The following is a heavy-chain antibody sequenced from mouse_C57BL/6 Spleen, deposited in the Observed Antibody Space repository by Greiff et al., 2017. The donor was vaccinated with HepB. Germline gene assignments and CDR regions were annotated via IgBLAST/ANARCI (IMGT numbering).Heavy chain of an antibody. CDR3: ARGGDEYDYFDY. J-gene: IGHJ2*01. CDR1: GYTFTDYY. V-gene: IGHV1-26*01. CDR2: INPNNGGT. Sequence: EVMLQQSGPELVKPGASVKISCKASGYTFTDYYMNWVKQSHGKSLEWIGDINPNNGGTSYNQKFKGKATLTVDKSSSTAYMELRSLTSEDSAVYYCARGGDEYDYFDYWGQGTTLTVSS. D-gene: IGHD5-1*01.